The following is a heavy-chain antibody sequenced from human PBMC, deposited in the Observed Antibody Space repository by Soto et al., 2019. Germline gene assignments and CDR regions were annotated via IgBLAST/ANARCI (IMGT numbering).Heavy chain of an antibody. CDR1: GFPFSSYG. Sequence: QVQLVESGGGVVQPGRSLRLSCAASGFPFSSYGMHWVREAPGKGLEWVAVISYDGSNKYYADSVKGRFTISRDNSASPLYLQMTSLRPEDTALYYCVGGQYYFDYRGQGTLVTVSP. D-gene: IGHD3-10*01. J-gene: IGHJ4*02. CDR3: VGGQYYFDY. V-gene: IGHV3-30*03. CDR2: ISYDGSNK.